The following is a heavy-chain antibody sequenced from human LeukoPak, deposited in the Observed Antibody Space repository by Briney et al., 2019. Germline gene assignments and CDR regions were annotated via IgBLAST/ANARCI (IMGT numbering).Heavy chain of an antibody. D-gene: IGHD6-13*01. J-gene: IGHJ3*02. CDR3: ARVKPRSIAAAGGRDAFDI. V-gene: IGHV1-2*02. Sequence: GASVKVSCKASGYTFTSYGISWVRQAPGQGLEWMGWINPNSGGTNYAQKFQGRVTMTRDTSISTAYMELSRLRSDDTAVYYCARVKPRSIAAAGGRDAFDIWGQGTMVTVSS. CDR2: INPNSGGT. CDR1: GYTFTSYG.